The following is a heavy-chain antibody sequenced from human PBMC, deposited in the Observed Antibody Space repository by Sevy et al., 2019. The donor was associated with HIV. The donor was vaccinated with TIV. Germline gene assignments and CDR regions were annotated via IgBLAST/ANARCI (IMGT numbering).Heavy chain of an antibody. Sequence: GGSLRLSCAASGFTFSSYNMNWVRQPPGKGLEWVSSISSSSNYITYADSVKGRFPISRDNAKNSLYLEMNTLRAEDTAVYYCARVVAYCSGGTCFPGYYYGMDVWGQGTTVTVSS. V-gene: IGHV3-21*01. CDR2: ISSSSNYI. D-gene: IGHD2-15*01. J-gene: IGHJ6*02. CDR1: GFTFSSYN. CDR3: ARVVAYCSGGTCFPGYYYGMDV.